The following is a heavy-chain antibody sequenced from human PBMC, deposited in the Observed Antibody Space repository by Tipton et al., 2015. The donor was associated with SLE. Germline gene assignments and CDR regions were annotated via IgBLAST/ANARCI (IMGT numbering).Heavy chain of an antibody. CDR3: ASVRGAFDI. CDR1: GETFSGYY. CDR2: ITHSGGT. J-gene: IGHJ3*02. V-gene: IGHV4-34*01. D-gene: IGHD3-10*02. Sequence: TLSLTCAVYGETFSGYYWSWIRQPPGKGLDWIGEITHSGGTNYNPSLKSRLTMSVDTSKNQVSLNLNSVTAADTAVYYCASVRGAFDIWGQGTMVTVSS.